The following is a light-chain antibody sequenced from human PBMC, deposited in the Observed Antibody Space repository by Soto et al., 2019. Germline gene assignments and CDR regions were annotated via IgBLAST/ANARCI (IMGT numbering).Light chain of an antibody. V-gene: IGKV3-20*01. CDR1: ESVSSGY. CDR2: GAI. Sequence: EIVLTQSPGTLSLSPGERVTLSCRASESVSSGYVGWYQQKPGQAPRLVIFGAIGRATGIPDRFRGSGSGTDFTLTISSLEPEDFAVYYCQQYGRSPPSLGQGTKLEIK. CDR3: QQYGRSPPS. J-gene: IGKJ2*01.